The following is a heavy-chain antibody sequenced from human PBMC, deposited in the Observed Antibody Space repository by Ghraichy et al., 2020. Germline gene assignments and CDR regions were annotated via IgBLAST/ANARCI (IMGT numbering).Heavy chain of an antibody. J-gene: IGHJ5*02. D-gene: IGHD3-3*01. Sequence: GGSLRLSCAASGFTFSSYWMSWVRQAPGKGLEWVANIKQDGSEKYYVDSVKGRFTISRDNAKNSLYLQMNSLRAEDTAVYYCAREDPLYDFWSGYYSRVWFHSDNWFDPWGQGTLVTVSS. V-gene: IGHV3-7*01. CDR1: GFTFSSYW. CDR3: AREDPLYDFWSGYYSRVWFHSDNWFDP. CDR2: IKQDGSEK.